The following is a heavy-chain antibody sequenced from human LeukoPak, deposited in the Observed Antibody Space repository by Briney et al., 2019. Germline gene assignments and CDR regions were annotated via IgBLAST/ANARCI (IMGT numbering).Heavy chain of an antibody. CDR3: ARGSAGFDP. V-gene: IGHV4-59*01. CDR2: IYYSGST. Sequence: SETLSLTCTLSGGSITSDYWSWIRQPPGKGLEWIGYIYYSGSTNYNPSLKSRVTISVDTSKNQFSLKLSSVTAADTAVYYCARGSAGFDPWGQGTLVTVSS. J-gene: IGHJ5*02. D-gene: IGHD3-3*01. CDR1: GGSITSDY.